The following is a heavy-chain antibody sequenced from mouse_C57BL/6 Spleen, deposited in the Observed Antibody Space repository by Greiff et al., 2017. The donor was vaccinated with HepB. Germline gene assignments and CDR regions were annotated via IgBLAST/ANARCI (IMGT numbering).Heavy chain of an antibody. CDR1: GFTFSDYG. J-gene: IGHJ4*01. CDR3: ARPPPGGAMDY. V-gene: IGHV5-17*01. CDR2: ISSGSSTI. Sequence: EVQVVESGGGLVKPGGSLKLSCAASGFTFSDYGMHWVRQAPEKGLEWVAYISSGSSTIYYADTVKGRFTISRDNAKNTLFLQMTSLRSEDTAMYYCARPPPGGAMDYWGQGTSVTVSS.